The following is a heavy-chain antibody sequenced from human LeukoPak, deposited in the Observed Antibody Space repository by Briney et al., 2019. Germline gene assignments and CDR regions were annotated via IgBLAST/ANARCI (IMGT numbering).Heavy chain of an antibody. Sequence: GGSLRLSCATSGFPFSAYDMHWVRQAPGKGLEWVSAFGSAGDTYYPGAVKGRFTISRDYAKNSLFLQMNSLRAGDTAVYFCVRGALPGDNWYFDLWGRGTLVTVSS. V-gene: IGHV3-13*01. CDR3: VRGALPGDNWYFDL. J-gene: IGHJ2*01. CDR1: GFPFSAYD. CDR2: FGSAGDT.